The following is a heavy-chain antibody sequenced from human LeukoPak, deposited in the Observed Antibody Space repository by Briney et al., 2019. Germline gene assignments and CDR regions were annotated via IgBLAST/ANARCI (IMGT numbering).Heavy chain of an antibody. J-gene: IGHJ4*02. Sequence: PGGSLRLSCIASGFIFGRHGMHWVRQAPGKGLECVAVIWYDGGNKRYADSVRGRFTISRDNSKNTLYLQMNSLRAEDTAMYYCARDGSTSGWYPSIDFWGQGTLVTVSS. CDR3: ARDGSTSGWYPSIDF. V-gene: IGHV3-33*01. CDR1: GFIFGRHG. D-gene: IGHD6-19*01. CDR2: IWYDGGNK.